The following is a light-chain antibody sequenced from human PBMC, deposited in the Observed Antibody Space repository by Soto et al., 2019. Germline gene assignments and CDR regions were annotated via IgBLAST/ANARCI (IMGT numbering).Light chain of an antibody. CDR2: DVS. Sequence: QSALTKPASVSGSPGQSITISCTGSSGDIGDYKYVSWYKQHPGKAPKLMIYDVSNRTSGVSNRFSASMSGNTASLTISGLQAEDEADYYCSSYTSTNFVIFGGGTKQTVL. V-gene: IGLV2-14*01. CDR1: SGDIGDYKY. CDR3: SSYTSTNFVI. J-gene: IGLJ2*01.